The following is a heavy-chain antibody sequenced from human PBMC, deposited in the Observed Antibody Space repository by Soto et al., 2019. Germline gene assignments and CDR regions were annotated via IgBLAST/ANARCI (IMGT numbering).Heavy chain of an antibody. J-gene: IGHJ6*02. D-gene: IGHD6-13*01. CDR3: ARDRRGRADGFIYYYGMEV. V-gene: IGHV4-61*01. CDR1: GESVGRGTNY. Sequence: QVQLQESGPGLMKPSGTLSLICSVSGESVGRGTNYWSWVRQAPGRGLEWIGSIFDAATAIYNPSIESRVSISLDADKNQVSLKLTSVTAAETAIFYCARDRRGRADGFIYYYGMEVWGQGTSVTVSS. CDR2: IFDAATA.